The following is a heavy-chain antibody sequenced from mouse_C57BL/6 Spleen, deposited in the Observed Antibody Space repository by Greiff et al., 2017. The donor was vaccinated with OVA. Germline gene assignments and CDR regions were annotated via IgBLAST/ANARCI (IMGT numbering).Heavy chain of an antibody. CDR2: ISSGGDYI. Sequence: DVHLVESGEGLVKPGGSLKLSCAASGFTFSSYAMSWVRQTPEKRLEWVAYISSGGDYIYYADTVKGRFTISRDNARNTLYLQMSSLKSEDTAMYYCTRGPYYGSSYWYFDVWGTGTTVTVSS. CDR3: TRGPYYGSSYWYFDV. D-gene: IGHD1-1*01. J-gene: IGHJ1*03. V-gene: IGHV5-9-1*02. CDR1: GFTFSSYA.